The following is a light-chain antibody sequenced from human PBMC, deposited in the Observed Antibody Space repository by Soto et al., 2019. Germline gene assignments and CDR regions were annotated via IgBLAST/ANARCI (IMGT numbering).Light chain of an antibody. V-gene: IGKV2D-29*01. CDR1: QSLLHTDGKTY. CDR2: DVS. Sequence: DIVMTQTPLSLSVTPGQPASISCKSSQSLLHTDGKTYLYWYLQKPGQPPQLLIYDVSNRFFGVQYRLSGSGSGTDFTLKISRVEAEDVGVYYCLQSVKLPLTFGGGNKVEIK. J-gene: IGKJ4*01. CDR3: LQSVKLPLT.